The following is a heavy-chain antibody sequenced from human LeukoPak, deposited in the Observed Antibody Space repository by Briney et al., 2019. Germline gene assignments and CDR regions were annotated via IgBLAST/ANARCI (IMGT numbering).Heavy chain of an antibody. Sequence: GGSLRLSCAASGFTFSSYGMHWVRQAPGKGLEWVSYISSSGSTRYYADSVKGRFTTSRDNAKNSLYLQMNSLRAEDTAVYYCARDDGAVGATYYFDYWGQGTLVTVSS. CDR2: ISSSGSTR. CDR1: GFTFSSYG. CDR3: ARDDGAVGATYYFDY. D-gene: IGHD1-26*01. J-gene: IGHJ4*02. V-gene: IGHV3-48*04.